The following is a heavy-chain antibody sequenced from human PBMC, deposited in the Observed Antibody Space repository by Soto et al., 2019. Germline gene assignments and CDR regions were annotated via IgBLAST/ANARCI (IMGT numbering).Heavy chain of an antibody. CDR2: INPDNGNT. Sequence: SXKVSYKASGYTXNRYTMHLVRQAPGQRLEWMGWINPDNGNTKSSQKFQDRVIITREKSASTAYMDLSSMRSEDTAVYYCARGIATGQLDPWGQGTLVPVSS. CDR1: GYTXNRYT. V-gene: IGHV1-3*01. CDR3: ARGIATGQLDP. J-gene: IGHJ5*02. D-gene: IGHD2-15*01.